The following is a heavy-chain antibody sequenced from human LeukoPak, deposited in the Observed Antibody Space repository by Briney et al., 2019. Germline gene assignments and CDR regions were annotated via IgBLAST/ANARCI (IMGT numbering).Heavy chain of an antibody. CDR1: GFTFTNYA. Sequence: PGGSLRLSCAASGFTFTNYALHWVRQAPGKGLEWVAVMSYGGANEYYADSVKGRFTISRDDSKNTLYLQMNSLRDEDTAVYYCARGVHYDILTGSPGADYWGQGTLVTVSS. CDR3: ARGVHYDILTGSPGADY. J-gene: IGHJ4*02. D-gene: IGHD3-9*01. CDR2: MSYGGANE. V-gene: IGHV3-30-3*01.